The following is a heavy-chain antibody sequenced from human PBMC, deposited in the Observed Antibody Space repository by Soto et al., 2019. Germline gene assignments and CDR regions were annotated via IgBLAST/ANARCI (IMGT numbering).Heavy chain of an antibody. CDR1: GFTLDDYA. D-gene: IGHD6-19*01. V-gene: IGHV3-9*01. Sequence: PGGSLRLSCAASGFTLDDYAMHWVRQAPGKGLEWVSGISWNSGSIGYADSVKGRFTISRDNAKNSLYLQMNSLRAEDTALYYCAKVATSVAGNAFDIWGQGTMVTVSS. CDR2: ISWNSGSI. CDR3: AKVATSVAGNAFDI. J-gene: IGHJ3*02.